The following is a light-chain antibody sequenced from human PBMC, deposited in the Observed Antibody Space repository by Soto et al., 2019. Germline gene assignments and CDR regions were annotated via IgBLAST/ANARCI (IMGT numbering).Light chain of an antibody. CDR2: EVT. J-gene: IGLJ3*02. V-gene: IGLV2-23*02. CDR1: SSDVGSHNF. CDR3: CSYAGTTSWV. Sequence: QSALTQPASVSGSPGQSITISCTGTSSDVGSHNFVSWYQQRPGKAPKLMIFEVTKRPSGVSSRFSASKSDNTASLTISGVQAEDEADYYCCSYAGTTSWVFGGGTQLPVL.